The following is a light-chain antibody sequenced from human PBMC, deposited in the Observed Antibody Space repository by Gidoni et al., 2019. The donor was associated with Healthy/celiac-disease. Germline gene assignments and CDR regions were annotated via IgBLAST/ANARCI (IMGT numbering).Light chain of an antibody. Sequence: DIQMTPSPSSLSASVGDRVTITCRASQSISSYLNWYQQKPGKAPKLLIYAASSLQSGVPSRFSGSGSGTDFTLTISSLQPEDFATYYCQQSDSTPLFTFGPGTKVDIK. J-gene: IGKJ3*01. V-gene: IGKV1-39*01. CDR3: QQSDSTPLFT. CDR1: QSISSY. CDR2: AAS.